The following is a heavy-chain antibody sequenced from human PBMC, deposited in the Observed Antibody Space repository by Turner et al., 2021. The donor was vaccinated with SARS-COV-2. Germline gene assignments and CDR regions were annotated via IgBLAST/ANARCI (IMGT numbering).Heavy chain of an antibody. CDR1: GLTFSDFC. CDR2: ISNTGNSM. V-gene: IGHV3-11*01. CDR3: ARGHWELVY. Sequence: QVQLVESGGGLVQPGWSLRLSCAVSGLTFSDFCMSWVRQAPGKGLEWISYISNTGNSMFYADSVKGRFTISRDNAKNSLFLQMDNLRADDTAVYYCARGHWELVYWGQGTLVTVSS. J-gene: IGHJ4*02. D-gene: IGHD7-27*01.